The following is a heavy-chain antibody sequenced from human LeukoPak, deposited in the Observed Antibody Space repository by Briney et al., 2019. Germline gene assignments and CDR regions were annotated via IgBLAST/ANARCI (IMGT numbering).Heavy chain of an antibody. CDR1: GYSISSGYH. V-gene: IGHV4-38-2*02. D-gene: IGHD6-19*01. CDR2: IYHSGST. Sequence: SETLSLTCTVPGYSISSGYHWGWIRQPPGKGLEWIGTIYHSGSTYYNPSLKSRVTISVDTSKSQFSLKLSSVTAADTAVYYCARDRGGSSGFYYFDYWGQGTLVTVSS. CDR3: ARDRGGSSGFYYFDY. J-gene: IGHJ4*02.